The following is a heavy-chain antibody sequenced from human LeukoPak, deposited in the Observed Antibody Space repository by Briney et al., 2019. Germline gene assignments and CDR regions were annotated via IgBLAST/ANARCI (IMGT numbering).Heavy chain of an antibody. V-gene: IGHV1-69*13. CDR3: ARDQDSSGPEGDY. D-gene: IGHD3-22*01. Sequence: ASVKVSCKASGNTFSSYVITWVRQAPGQGLEWMGGIIPIFGTANYAQKFQGRVTITADESTSTAYMELSSLRSEDTAVYYCARDQDSSGPEGDYWGQGTLVTVSS. CDR1: GNTFSSYV. J-gene: IGHJ4*02. CDR2: IIPIFGTA.